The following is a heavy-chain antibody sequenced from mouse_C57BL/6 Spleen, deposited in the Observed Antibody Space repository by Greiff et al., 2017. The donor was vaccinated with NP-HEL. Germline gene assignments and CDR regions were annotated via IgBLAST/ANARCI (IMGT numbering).Heavy chain of an antibody. V-gene: IGHV1-69*01. CDR3: AREGVDY. Sequence: VQLQQPGAELVMPGASVKLSCKASGYTFTSYWMHWVKQRPGQGLEWIGEIDPSDSYTNYHQKFQGQSTLTVDKSSSTAYMQRSSLTAEDSAVYYCAREGVDYWGQGTTLTVSS. J-gene: IGHJ2*01. CDR2: IDPSDSYT. CDR1: GYTFTSYW.